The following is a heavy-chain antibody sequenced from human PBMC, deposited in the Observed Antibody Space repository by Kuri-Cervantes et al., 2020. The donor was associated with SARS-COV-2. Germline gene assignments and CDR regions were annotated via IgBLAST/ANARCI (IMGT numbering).Heavy chain of an antibody. J-gene: IGHJ4*02. Sequence: GESLKISCAAPGFTFSSYWMHWVRQAPGKGLVWVSRINSDGSSTSYADSVKGRFTISRDNAKNMLFLQMNSLRAEDTAVYYCVRDGDHWNFDYWGQGTLVTVSS. CDR1: GFTFSSYW. D-gene: IGHD1-1*01. CDR2: INSDGSST. V-gene: IGHV3-74*01. CDR3: VRDGDHWNFDY.